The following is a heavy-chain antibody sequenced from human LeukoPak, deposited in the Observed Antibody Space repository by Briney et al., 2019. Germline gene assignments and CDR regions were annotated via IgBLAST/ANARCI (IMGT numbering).Heavy chain of an antibody. J-gene: IGHJ1*01. CDR2: IIPIFGTA. Sequence: ASVKVSCKASGGTFSSYAISWVRQAPGQGLEWMGGIIPIFGTANYAQKFQGRVTITTDESTSTAYMELSSLRSEDTAVYYCASRPVAREYFQHRGQGTLVTVSS. V-gene: IGHV1-69*05. D-gene: IGHD2-15*01. CDR3: ASRPVAREYFQH. CDR1: GGTFSSYA.